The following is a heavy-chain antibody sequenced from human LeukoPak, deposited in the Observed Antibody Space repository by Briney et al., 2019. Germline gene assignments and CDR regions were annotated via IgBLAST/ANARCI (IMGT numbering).Heavy chain of an antibody. Sequence: GGSLRLSCAASGFTLSSNYMSWVRQAPGKGLEWVSVIYSGGSTYYADSVKGRFTISRDNSKNTLYLQMNSLRAEDTAVYYCARGPRYSSSWFDPWGQGTLVTVSS. V-gene: IGHV3-66*01. CDR1: GFTLSSNY. CDR2: IYSGGST. D-gene: IGHD6-6*01. CDR3: ARGPRYSSSWFDP. J-gene: IGHJ5*02.